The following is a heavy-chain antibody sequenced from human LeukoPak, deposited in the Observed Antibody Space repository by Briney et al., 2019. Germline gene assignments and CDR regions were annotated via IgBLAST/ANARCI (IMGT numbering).Heavy chain of an antibody. Sequence: GASVKVSCKASGYTFTSFPIVWVRQAPGQGLTWVGWIKPYNGHTDYAPKLQGRVTLTTDTSTGTAYMELRSLRSDDTAVYYCARDLRGDYGELMRWGQGTLVTVSS. CDR1: GYTFTSFP. CDR3: ARDLRGDYGELMR. J-gene: IGHJ4*02. V-gene: IGHV1-18*01. D-gene: IGHD1-7*01. CDR2: IKPYNGHT.